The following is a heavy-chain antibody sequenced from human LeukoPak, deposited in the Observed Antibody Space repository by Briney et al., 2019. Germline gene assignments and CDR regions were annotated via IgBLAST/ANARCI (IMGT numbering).Heavy chain of an antibody. Sequence: SQTLSLTCTVSGGSISSGDYYWSWIRQPPGKGLEWIGYIYYSGSTYYNPSLKSRVTISVDTSKNQFSLKLSSVTAADTAVYYCARAGGSRGVILDYWGRGTLVTVSS. CDR1: GGSISSGDYY. CDR2: IYYSGST. V-gene: IGHV4-30-4*01. J-gene: IGHJ4*02. D-gene: IGHD3-10*01. CDR3: ARAGGSRGVILDY.